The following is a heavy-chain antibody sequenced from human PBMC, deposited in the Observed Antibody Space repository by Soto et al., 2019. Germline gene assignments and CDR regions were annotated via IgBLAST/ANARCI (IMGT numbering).Heavy chain of an antibody. Sequence: QVQLVQSGAEVKKPGASVKVSCKASGYTFTSYDINWVRQATGQGLEWMGWMNPNSGNTGYAQKFQGRVTMTRNTSISTAYMELSSLRSDDTAVYYCARGAPQLHYYYYGMDVWGQGTTVTVSS. J-gene: IGHJ6*02. V-gene: IGHV1-8*01. CDR3: ARGAPQLHYYYYGMDV. CDR2: MNPNSGNT. D-gene: IGHD1-26*01. CDR1: GYTFTSYD.